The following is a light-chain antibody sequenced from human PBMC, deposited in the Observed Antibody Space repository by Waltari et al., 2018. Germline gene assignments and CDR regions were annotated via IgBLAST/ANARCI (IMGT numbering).Light chain of an antibody. J-gene: IGKJ1*01. CDR1: QSVSNH. V-gene: IGKV3-15*01. CDR2: DAS. Sequence: EVVMTQSPVTLSVSPGERAPLPCRASQSVSNHLAWYQPKPGQAPRLVMYDASTRASGLPARFSGTGSGREFTLTINSLQSEDVAIYYCQQYSNWPPWTFGQGTTVEIK. CDR3: QQYSNWPPWT.